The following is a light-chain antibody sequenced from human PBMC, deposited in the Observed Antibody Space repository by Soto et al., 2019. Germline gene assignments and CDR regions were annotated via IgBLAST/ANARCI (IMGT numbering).Light chain of an antibody. CDR1: SSNIGSNY. V-gene: IGLV1-51*01. J-gene: IGLJ2*01. CDR3: GTWDNSLSAV. CDR2: DNG. Sequence: QSVLTQPPSVSAAPGQTVTISCSGSSSNIGSNYVSWYQQLPGTAPKLLIYDNGKRPSGIPDRFPVSQSGTSATLGITGLQTGDEADYYCGTWDNSLSAVFGGGTKVTVL.